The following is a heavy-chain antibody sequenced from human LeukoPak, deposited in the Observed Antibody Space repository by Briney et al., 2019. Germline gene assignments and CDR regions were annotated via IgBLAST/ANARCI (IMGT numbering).Heavy chain of an antibody. CDR2: INHSGST. V-gene: IGHV4-34*01. CDR3: ANLRTGTTRGYYYYYMDV. D-gene: IGHD1-1*01. CDR1: GGSFSGYY. J-gene: IGHJ6*03. Sequence: SETLSLTCAVYGGSFSGYYWSWIRQPPGKGLEWIGEINHSGSTNYNPSLKSRVTISVDTSKNQFSLKLSSVTAADTAVYYCANLRTGTTRGYYYYYMDVWGKGTTVTVSS.